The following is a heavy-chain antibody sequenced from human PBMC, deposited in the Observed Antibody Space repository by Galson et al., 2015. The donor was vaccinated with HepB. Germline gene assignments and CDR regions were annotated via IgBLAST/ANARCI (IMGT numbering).Heavy chain of an antibody. CDR1: GFTFSSYG. CDR2: IWYDGSNK. CDR3: ARGGRRIAVAGRYYYYGMDV. V-gene: IGHV3-33*01. Sequence: SLRLSCAASGFTFSSYGMHWVRQAPGKGLEWVAVIWYDGSNKYYADSVKGRFTISRDNSKNTLYLQMNSLRAEDTAVYYCARGGRRIAVAGRYYYYGMDVWGQGTTVTVSS. D-gene: IGHD6-19*01. J-gene: IGHJ6*02.